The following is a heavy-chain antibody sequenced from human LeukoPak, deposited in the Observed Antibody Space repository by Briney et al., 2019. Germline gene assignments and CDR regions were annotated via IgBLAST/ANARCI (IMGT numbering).Heavy chain of an antibody. V-gene: IGHV3-23*01. J-gene: IGHJ4*02. D-gene: IGHD6-13*01. Sequence: PGGSLRLSCAASGFTFSSYAMSWVRQAPGKGLEWVSGFSGSGGSTYYVDSVKGRFTISRDNSKNTLYLQMNSLRAEDTAVYYCAKSVYSSSWFYFDYWGQGTLVTVSS. CDR2: FSGSGGST. CDR3: AKSVYSSSWFYFDY. CDR1: GFTFSSYA.